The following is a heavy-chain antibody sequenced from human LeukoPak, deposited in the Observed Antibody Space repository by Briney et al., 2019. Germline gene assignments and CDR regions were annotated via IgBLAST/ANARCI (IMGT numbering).Heavy chain of an antibody. J-gene: IGHJ4*02. V-gene: IGHV4-4*09. Sequence: SETLSLTCTVSGGSISSYYWSWIRQPPGKGLEWIGYIYTSGSTNYNPSLKSRVTISVDTSKNQFSLKLSSVTAADTAVYYCARPGLYYYGSGSYYNPFDYWGQGTLVTVSS. CDR2: IYTSGST. CDR1: GGSISSYY. D-gene: IGHD3-10*01. CDR3: ARPGLYYYGSGSYYNPFDY.